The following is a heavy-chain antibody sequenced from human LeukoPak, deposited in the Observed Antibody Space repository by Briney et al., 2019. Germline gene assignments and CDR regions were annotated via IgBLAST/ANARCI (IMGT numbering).Heavy chain of an antibody. D-gene: IGHD1-26*01. J-gene: IGHJ4*02. Sequence: SETLSLTCTVSGGSISSNSYYWGWIRQPPGKGLEWIGSIYYSGSTYYNPSLKSRVTISVDTSKNQFSLKLSSVTAADTAVYYCARVGVYSGSYFNYWGQGTLVTVSS. CDR3: ARVGVYSGSYFNY. CDR1: GGSISSNSYY. CDR2: IYYSGST. V-gene: IGHV4-39*07.